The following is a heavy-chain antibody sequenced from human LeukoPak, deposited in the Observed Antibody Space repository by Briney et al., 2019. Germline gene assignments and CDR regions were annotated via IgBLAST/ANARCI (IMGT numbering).Heavy chain of an antibody. Sequence: SETLSLTCTVSGRSISSYYWSWLRQPPGKGLVWIGYIYYSGSTNYNPSLKSRVTISVDTSKNQFSLRRSAVTAADTAVYYCAGSGYSYGYNFDYWGQGTLVTVSS. CDR3: AGSGYSYGYNFDY. CDR1: GRSISSYY. V-gene: IGHV4-59*01. J-gene: IGHJ4*02. CDR2: IYYSGST. D-gene: IGHD5-18*01.